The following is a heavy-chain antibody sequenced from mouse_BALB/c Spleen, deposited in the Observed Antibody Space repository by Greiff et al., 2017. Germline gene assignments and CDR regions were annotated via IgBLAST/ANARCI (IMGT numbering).Heavy chain of an antibody. CDR3: AREARQLGSWFAY. V-gene: IGHV5-9-4*01. D-gene: IGHD3-2*01. Sequence: EVQRVESGGGLVKPGGSLKLSCAASGFTFSSYAMSWVRQSPEKRLEWVAEISSGGSYTYYPDTVTGRFTISRDNAKNTLYLEMSSLRSEDTAMYYCAREARQLGSWFAYWGQGTLVTVSA. CDR1: GFTFSSYA. CDR2: ISSGGSYT. J-gene: IGHJ3*01.